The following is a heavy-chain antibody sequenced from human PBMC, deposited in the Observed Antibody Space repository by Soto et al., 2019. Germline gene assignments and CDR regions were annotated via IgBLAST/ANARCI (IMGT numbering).Heavy chain of an antibody. CDR1: GFTFSDYY. D-gene: IGHD6-13*01. CDR2: ISSSSSYT. J-gene: IGHJ4*02. Sequence: PGGSLRLSCAASGFTFSDYYMNWVRQAPGKGLEWVSYISSSSSYTNYADSVKGRFTISRDNAKNSLYLQMDSLRGEDTAVYYCAARSVVAAGATGYFDYWGQGTLVTVSS. CDR3: AARSVVAAGATGYFDY. V-gene: IGHV3-11*03.